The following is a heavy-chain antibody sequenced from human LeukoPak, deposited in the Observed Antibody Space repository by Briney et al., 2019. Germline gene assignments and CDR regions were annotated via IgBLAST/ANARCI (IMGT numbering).Heavy chain of an antibody. J-gene: IGHJ3*02. D-gene: IGHD5/OR15-5a*01. CDR1: GGSITSNIYY. CDR2: LYYTGST. Sequence: RPSETLSLTCTVSGGSITSNIYYFGWVRQPPGKGLEWIGCLYYTGSTYYNPSLKSRVTISVDTSKNQVSLKLTSVTAADTAVYYCARAPDIMYAFDIWGQGTMVTVSS. CDR3: ARAPDIMYAFDI. V-gene: IGHV4-39*01.